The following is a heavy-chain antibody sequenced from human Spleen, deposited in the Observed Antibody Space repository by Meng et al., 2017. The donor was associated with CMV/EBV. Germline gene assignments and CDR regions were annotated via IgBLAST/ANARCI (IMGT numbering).Heavy chain of an antibody. CDR1: GGPFSSYA. D-gene: IGHD3-10*01. V-gene: IGHV1-69*05. J-gene: IGHJ4*02. CDR2: LIPIFGTA. CDR3: ARDLLKQTNGG. Sequence: CKASGGPFSSYAISWVRQAPGQGLEWMGGLIPIFGTANYAQKFQGRVTITTDESTSTAYMELSSLRSEDTAVYYCARDLLKQTNGGWGQGTLVTVSS.